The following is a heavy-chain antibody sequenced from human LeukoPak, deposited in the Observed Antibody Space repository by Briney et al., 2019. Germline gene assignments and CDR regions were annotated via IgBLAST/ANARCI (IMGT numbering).Heavy chain of an antibody. J-gene: IGHJ6*04. Sequence: PSETLSLTCTVSGGSISSGGYYWSWIRQHPGKGLEWIGYIYYSGSTYYNPSLKSRVTISVDTSKNQFSLKLSSVTAADTAVYYCALGEPPDYYGMDVWGKGTTVTVSS. V-gene: IGHV4-30-4*08. D-gene: IGHD3-10*01. CDR3: ALGEPPDYYGMDV. CDR2: IYYSGST. CDR1: GGSISSGGYY.